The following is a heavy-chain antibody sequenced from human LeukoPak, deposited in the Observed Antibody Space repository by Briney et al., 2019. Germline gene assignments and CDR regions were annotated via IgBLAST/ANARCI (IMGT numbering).Heavy chain of an antibody. J-gene: IGHJ4*02. D-gene: IGHD3-10*01. CDR2: ISAYNGNT. CDR1: GYTFTGYY. Sequence: GASVKVSCKASGYTFTGYYMHWVRQAPGQGLEWMGWISAYNGNTNYAQKLQGRVTMTTDTSTSTAYMELRSLRSDDTAVYYCARDDYYGPGVFDYWGQGTLVTVSS. V-gene: IGHV1-18*04. CDR3: ARDDYYGPGVFDY.